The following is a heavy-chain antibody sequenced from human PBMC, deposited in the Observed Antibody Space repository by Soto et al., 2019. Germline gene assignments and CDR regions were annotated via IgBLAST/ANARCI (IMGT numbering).Heavy chain of an antibody. V-gene: IGHV3-33*01. CDR2: IWYDGSNK. Sequence: GGSLRLSCAASGFTFSSYGMHWVRQAPGKGLEWVAVIWYDGSNKYYADSVKGRFTISRDNSKNTLYLQMNSLRAEDTAVYYCARDLGLDYGDSYYYCGTDVWGQGTTVTVSS. J-gene: IGHJ6*02. D-gene: IGHD4-17*01. CDR1: GFTFSSYG. CDR3: ARDLGLDYGDSYYYCGTDV.